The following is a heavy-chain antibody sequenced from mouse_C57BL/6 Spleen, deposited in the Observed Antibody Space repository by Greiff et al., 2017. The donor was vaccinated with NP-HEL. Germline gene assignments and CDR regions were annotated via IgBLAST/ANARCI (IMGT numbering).Heavy chain of an antibody. CDR2: INPSNGGT. D-gene: IGHD2-3*01. Sequence: QVQLKQPGTELVKPGASVKLSCKASGYTFTSYWMHWVKQRPGQGLEWIGYINPSNGGTNYNEKFKSKATLTVDTASSTAYMQLSSLTSEYSAVYYCARGRWLLPYYFDYWGQGTTLTVSS. V-gene: IGHV1-53*01. CDR3: ARGRWLLPYYFDY. J-gene: IGHJ2*01. CDR1: GYTFTSYW.